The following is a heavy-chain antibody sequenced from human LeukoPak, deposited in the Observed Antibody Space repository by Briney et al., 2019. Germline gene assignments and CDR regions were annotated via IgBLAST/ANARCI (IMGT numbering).Heavy chain of an antibody. J-gene: IGHJ6*02. Sequence: SETLSLTCTVSGGSISGYYWSWIRQPPEKALEWIGYIHYSGSTNYNPSLKSRVTISVDTSKNQFSLKLSSVTAADTAVYYCARLRYNWNYDYGMDVWGQGTTVTVSS. V-gene: IGHV4-59*01. CDR3: ARLRYNWNYDYGMDV. D-gene: IGHD1-20*01. CDR1: GGSISGYY. CDR2: IHYSGST.